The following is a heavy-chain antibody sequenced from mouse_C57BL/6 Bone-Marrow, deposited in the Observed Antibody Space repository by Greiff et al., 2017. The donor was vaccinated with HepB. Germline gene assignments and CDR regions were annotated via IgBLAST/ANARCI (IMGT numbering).Heavy chain of an antibody. CDR1: GYTFTDYE. Sequence: VKLMESGAELVRPGASVTLSCKASGYTFTDYEMHWVKQTPVHGLEWIGAIDPETGGTAYNQKFKGKAILTADKSSSTAYMELRSLTSEDSAVYYCTRYLLWPLDYWGQGTTLTVSS. D-gene: IGHD2-1*01. J-gene: IGHJ2*01. CDR3: TRYLLWPLDY. V-gene: IGHV1-15*01. CDR2: IDPETGGT.